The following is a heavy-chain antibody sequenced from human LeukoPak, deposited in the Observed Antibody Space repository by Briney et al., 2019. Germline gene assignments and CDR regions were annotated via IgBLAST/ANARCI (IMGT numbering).Heavy chain of an antibody. CDR3: ARDFFNYYGSGSYSIHGMDV. Sequence: SETLSLTCTVSGGSISSYYWSCIRQPAGKGLEWIGRIYTSGSTNYNPSLKSRVTMSVDTSKNQFSLKLSSLTAADTAVYYCARDFFNYYGSGSYSIHGMDVWGQGITVIVSS. CDR1: GGSISSYY. D-gene: IGHD3-10*01. V-gene: IGHV4-4*07. J-gene: IGHJ6*02. CDR2: IYTSGST.